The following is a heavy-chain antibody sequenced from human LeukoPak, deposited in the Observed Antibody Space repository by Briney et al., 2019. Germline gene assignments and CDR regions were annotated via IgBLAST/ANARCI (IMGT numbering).Heavy chain of an antibody. CDR2: IYYSGST. CDR1: GGSISSSSYY. V-gene: IGHV4-39*07. Sequence: SETLSLTCTVSGGSISSSSYYWGWIRQPPGKGLEWIGSIYYSGSTYYNPSLKSRVTISVDTSKNQFSLKLSSVTAADTAVYYCAREGLAAAGAPLGYWGQGTLVTVSS. J-gene: IGHJ4*02. D-gene: IGHD6-13*01. CDR3: AREGLAAAGAPLGY.